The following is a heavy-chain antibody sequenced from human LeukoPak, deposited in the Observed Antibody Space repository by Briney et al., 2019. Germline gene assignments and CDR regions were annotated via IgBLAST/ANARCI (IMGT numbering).Heavy chain of an antibody. CDR2: ISSSSSYI. J-gene: IGHJ4*02. CDR3: ASVYSDSSGYPLY. CDR1: GFTFSSYS. Sequence: GGSLRLSCAASGFTFSSYSMNWVRQAPGKGLEWVSSISSSSSYIYYADSVKGRFTISRDNAKNSLYLQMNSLRAEDTAVYYCASVYSDSSGYPLYWGQGTLVTVSS. D-gene: IGHD3-22*01. V-gene: IGHV3-21*01.